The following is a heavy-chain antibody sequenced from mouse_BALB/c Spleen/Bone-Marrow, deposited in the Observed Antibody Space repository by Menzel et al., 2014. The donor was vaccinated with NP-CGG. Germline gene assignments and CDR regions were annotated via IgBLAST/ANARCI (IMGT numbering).Heavy chain of an antibody. Sequence: EVKLMESGGGLVKPGGSLRLSCAVSGFTFSDYYMYWVRQNPEKRLEWVATINDGGSYTYYPDSVKGRFTISRDSAKNNLYLQMSSLKSEDTAMYYCARDGNFAMDYWGQGTSVTVSS. D-gene: IGHD2-1*01. CDR1: GFTFSDYY. CDR3: ARDGNFAMDY. J-gene: IGHJ4*01. CDR2: INDGGSYT. V-gene: IGHV5-4*02.